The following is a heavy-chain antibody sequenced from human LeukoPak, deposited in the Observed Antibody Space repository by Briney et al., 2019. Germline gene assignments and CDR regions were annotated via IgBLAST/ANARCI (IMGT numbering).Heavy chain of an antibody. CDR2: IWYDGSNK. CDR1: GFTFSSYG. D-gene: IGHD5-18*01. CDR3: ARDSYGLDY. Sequence: GGSLRLSCAASGFTFSSYGMRWVRQAPGKGLEWVAVIWYDGSNKYYADSVKSRFTISRDNSKNTLYLQMNSLRAEDTAVYYCARDSYGLDYWGQGTLVTVSS. J-gene: IGHJ4*02. V-gene: IGHV3-33*01.